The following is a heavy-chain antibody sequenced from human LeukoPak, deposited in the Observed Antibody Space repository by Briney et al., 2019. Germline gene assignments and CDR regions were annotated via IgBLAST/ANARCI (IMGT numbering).Heavy chain of an antibody. CDR3: AHSRSTKYCNRTSCYIHDAFDI. Sequence: SGPTLVKPTQTLTLTCTFSGFSLSTSGVGVGWIRQPPRKALEWLALIYWDDDNRYSPSLKSRLTITKDTSKNQVVLTMTNMDPVDTATYYCAHSRSTKYCNRTSCYIHDAFDIWGQGTMVTVSS. D-gene: IGHD2-2*02. V-gene: IGHV2-5*02. CDR1: GFSLSTSGVG. CDR2: IYWDDDN. J-gene: IGHJ3*02.